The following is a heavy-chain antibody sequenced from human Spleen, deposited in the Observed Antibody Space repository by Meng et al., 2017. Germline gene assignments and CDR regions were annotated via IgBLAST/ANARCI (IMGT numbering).Heavy chain of an antibody. CDR2: INTNTGNP. J-gene: IGHJ4*02. Sequence: ASVKVSCKASGYTFTSYAMNWVRQAPGQGLEWMGWINTNTGNPTYAQGFTGRFVFSLDTSVSTAYLQISSLKAGDTAVYYCASGSPLLRSYYFDYWGQGTLVTVSS. CDR1: GYTFTSYA. V-gene: IGHV7-4-1*02. D-gene: IGHD3-10*02. CDR3: ASGSPLLRSYYFDY.